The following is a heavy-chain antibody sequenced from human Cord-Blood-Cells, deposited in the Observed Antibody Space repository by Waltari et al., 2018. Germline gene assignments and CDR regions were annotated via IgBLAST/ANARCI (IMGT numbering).Heavy chain of an antibody. CDR2: IYHRGST. D-gene: IGHD6-6*01. Sequence: QVQLQESGPGLVKPSETLSLTCAVSGYSISSGYYWGWFRPPPGKGLEWIGSIYHRGSTYYNPSLKSRVTISVDTSKNQFSLKLSSVTAADTAVYYCARVKQLVAIRNWYFDLWGRGTLVTVSS. J-gene: IGHJ2*01. CDR3: ARVKQLVAIRNWYFDL. CDR1: GYSISSGYY. V-gene: IGHV4-38-2*01.